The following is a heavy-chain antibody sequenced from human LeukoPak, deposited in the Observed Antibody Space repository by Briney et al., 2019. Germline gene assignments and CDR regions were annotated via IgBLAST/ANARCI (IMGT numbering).Heavy chain of an antibody. CDR2: ISGYNGNT. CDR1: GYTFTTYN. CDR3: ASLKNYYDSSGYLVTDAFGI. V-gene: IGHV1-18*01. D-gene: IGHD3-22*01. J-gene: IGHJ3*02. Sequence: ASVKVSCKASGYTFTTYNINWVRQAPGQGLEWMGWISGYNGNTKYAQKLQGRVTMTTDTSTSTAYMELRSLKSDDTAVYYCASLKNYYDSSGYLVTDAFGIWGQGTMVTVSS.